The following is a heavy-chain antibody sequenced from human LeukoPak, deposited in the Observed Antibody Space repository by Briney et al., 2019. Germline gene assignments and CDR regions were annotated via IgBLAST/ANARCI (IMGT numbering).Heavy chain of an antibody. D-gene: IGHD1-26*01. CDR2: IYTSGST. V-gene: IGHV4-61*02. CDR3: ARGIVGATLGYYYYYMDV. J-gene: IGHJ6*03. Sequence: SETLSLTCTVSGGSISSGSYYWSWLRQPAGKGLEWIGRIYTSGSTNYNPSLKSRVTISVDTSKNQFSLQLSSVTAADTAVYYCARGIVGATLGYYYYYMDVWGKGTTVTISS. CDR1: GGSISSGSYY.